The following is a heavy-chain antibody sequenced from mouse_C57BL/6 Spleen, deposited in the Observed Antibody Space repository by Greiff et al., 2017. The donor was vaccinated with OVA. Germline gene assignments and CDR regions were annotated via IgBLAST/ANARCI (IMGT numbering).Heavy chain of an antibody. V-gene: IGHV1-55*01. CDR3: ARDSSGQGYFDY. CDR2: IYPGSGST. J-gene: IGHJ2*01. Sequence: QVQLQQPGAELVKPGASVTMSCKASGYTFTSYWITWVKQRPGQGLEWIGDIYPGSGSTNYNEKFKSKATLTVDTSSSTAYMQLSSLTSEDSAVYYCARDSSGQGYFDYWGQGTTLTVSS. CDR1: GYTFTSYW. D-gene: IGHD3-2*02.